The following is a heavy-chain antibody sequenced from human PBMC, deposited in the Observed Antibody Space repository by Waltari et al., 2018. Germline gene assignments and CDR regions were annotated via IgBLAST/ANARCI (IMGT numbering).Heavy chain of an antibody. CDR2: IYHSGST. CDR1: GYSISSGYY. CDR3: ARWDDSVLDY. V-gene: IGHV4-38-2*01. D-gene: IGHD1-26*01. J-gene: IGHJ4*02. Sequence: QVQLQESGPGLVKPSETLSLTCAVSGYSISSGYYWGWIRQPPGKGLEWIGSIYHSGSTYYNPSLKSRVTISVDTSKNQFSLKLSSVTAADTAVYYRARWDDSVLDYWGQGTLVTVSS.